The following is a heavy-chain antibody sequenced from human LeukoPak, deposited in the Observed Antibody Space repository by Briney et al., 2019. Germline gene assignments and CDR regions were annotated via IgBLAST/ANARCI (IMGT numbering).Heavy chain of an antibody. J-gene: IGHJ6*03. CDR1: GFTVSSNY. Sequence: GGSLRLSCAASGFTVSSNYMSWVRQAPGKGLEWVSVIYSGGSTYYADSVKGRFTISRDNSKNTLYLQMNSLRAEDTAVYYCARADTYGKRYYYYMDVWGKGTTVTVSS. V-gene: IGHV3-53*01. CDR2: IYSGGST. CDR3: ARADTYGKRYYYYMDV. D-gene: IGHD5-18*01.